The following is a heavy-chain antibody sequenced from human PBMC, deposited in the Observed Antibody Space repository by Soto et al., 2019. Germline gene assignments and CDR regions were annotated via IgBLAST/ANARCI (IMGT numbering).Heavy chain of an antibody. CDR2: LFYSGST. J-gene: IGHJ4*02. CDR3: ARNYGPPGDFYDSSGLFDS. D-gene: IGHD3-22*01. CDR1: GGSVSSRNYY. V-gene: IGHV4-39*01. Sequence: SETLSLTXTVSGGSVSSRNYYGGWIRQPPGKGLEWIGSLFYSGSTYYNPSLKSRVTISVDTSKNQFSLKLSSVTAADTAVYYCARNYGPPGDFYDSSGLFDSWGQGTLVTVSS.